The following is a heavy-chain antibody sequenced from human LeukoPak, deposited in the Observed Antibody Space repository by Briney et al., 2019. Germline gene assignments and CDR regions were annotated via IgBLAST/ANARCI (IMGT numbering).Heavy chain of an antibody. CDR1: GFTFSSYG. CDR3: AKDRVWATSPDLFDY. V-gene: IGHV3-30*02. Sequence: GGSLRLSCAASGFTFSSYGMHWVRQAPGKGLEWVAFIRYDGSNKYYADSVKGRFTISRDNSKNTLYLQMNSLRAEDTAVYYCAKDRVWATSPDLFDYWGQGTLVTVSS. CDR2: IRYDGSNK. J-gene: IGHJ4*02. D-gene: IGHD1-26*01.